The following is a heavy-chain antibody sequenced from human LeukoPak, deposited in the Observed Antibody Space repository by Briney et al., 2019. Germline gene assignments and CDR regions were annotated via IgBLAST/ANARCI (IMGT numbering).Heavy chain of an antibody. D-gene: IGHD1-26*01. Sequence: GATVKVSCKASGYTFAGYFIHWVRQAPGQGLEWVGRINCNSGGTEFAQKFQGRVTMTRDTSISTAYVEVSRLKSDGTAVYFCSRDLTSTPNWEFDYWGQGTLVTVSS. CDR1: GYTFAGYF. CDR3: SRDLTSTPNWEFDY. J-gene: IGHJ4*02. V-gene: IGHV1-2*06. CDR2: INCNSGGT.